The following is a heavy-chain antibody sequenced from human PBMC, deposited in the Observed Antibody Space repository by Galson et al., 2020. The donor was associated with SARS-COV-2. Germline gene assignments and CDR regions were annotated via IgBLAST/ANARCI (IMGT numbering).Heavy chain of an antibody. V-gene: IGHV3-48*04. J-gene: IGHJ4*01. CDR3: VRRNGFLFDY. D-gene: IGHD2-8*01. CDR1: GFNLNIYS. Sequence: GGSLRLSCAASGFNLNIYSMNWVRQATGKGLAWVSYISSSSSIIYYADSVKGRFTISRDNAKKSLYLQMNSLRAEDTAVYYCVRRNGFLFDYWGQGTLVTVSS. CDR2: ISSSSSII.